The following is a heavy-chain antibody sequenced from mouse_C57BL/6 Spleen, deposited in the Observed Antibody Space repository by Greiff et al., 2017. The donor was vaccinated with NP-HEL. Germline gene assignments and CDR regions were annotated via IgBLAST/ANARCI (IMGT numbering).Heavy chain of an antibody. CDR2: IYPGSGST. D-gene: IGHD1-1*01. J-gene: IGHJ2*01. Sequence: VQLQQSGAELVKPGASVKMSCKASGYTFTSYWITWVKQRPGQGLEWIGDIYPGSGSTNYNEKFKSKATLTVDTSSSTAYMQLSSLTSEDSAVYYCAREVVLLRYYFDYWGQSTTLTVSS. CDR3: AREVVLLRYYFDY. CDR1: GYTFTSYW. V-gene: IGHV1-55*01.